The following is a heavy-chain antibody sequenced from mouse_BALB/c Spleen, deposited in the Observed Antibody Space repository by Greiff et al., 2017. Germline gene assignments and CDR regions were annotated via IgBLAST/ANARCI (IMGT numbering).Heavy chain of an antibody. V-gene: IGHV1-7*01. J-gene: IGHJ2*01. Sequence: QVQLQQSGAELAKPGASVKMSCKASGYTFTNYWMHWVKQRPGQGLEWIGYINPSTGYTEYNQKFKDKATLTADKSSSTAYMQLSSLTSEDSAVYYCARGASGNYEFDYWGQGTTLTVSS. D-gene: IGHD2-1*01. CDR2: INPSTGYT. CDR1: GYTFTNYW. CDR3: ARGASGNYEFDY.